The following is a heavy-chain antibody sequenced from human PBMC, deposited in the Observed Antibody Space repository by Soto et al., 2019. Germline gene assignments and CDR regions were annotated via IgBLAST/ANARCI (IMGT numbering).Heavy chain of an antibody. CDR1: GDSISSSNW. Sequence: PSETLSLTCAVSGDSISSSNWWSWVRQPPGKGLEWIGEIYHSGSTNYNASLKSRVTLSVDKSKNHFSLKLSSVTAADTAVYYCARHSSTWYFDPWGQGTLVTVSS. V-gene: IGHV4-4*02. CDR3: ARHSSTWYFDP. D-gene: IGHD6-13*01. J-gene: IGHJ4*02. CDR2: IYHSGST.